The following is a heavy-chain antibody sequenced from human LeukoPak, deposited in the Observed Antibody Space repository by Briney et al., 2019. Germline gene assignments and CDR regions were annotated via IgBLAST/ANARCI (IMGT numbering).Heavy chain of an antibody. J-gene: IGHJ4*02. V-gene: IGHV3-23*01. CDR3: AKDVDTAMVTFDY. CDR1: GFPFSSYA. CDR2: ISGSGGST. D-gene: IGHD5-18*01. Sequence: PGGSLRLSCAASGFPFSSYAMSWVRQAPGKGLEWVSAISGSGGSTYYTDSVKGRFTISRDNSKNTLYLQMNSLRAEDTAVYYCAKDVDTAMVTFDYWGQGTLVTVSS.